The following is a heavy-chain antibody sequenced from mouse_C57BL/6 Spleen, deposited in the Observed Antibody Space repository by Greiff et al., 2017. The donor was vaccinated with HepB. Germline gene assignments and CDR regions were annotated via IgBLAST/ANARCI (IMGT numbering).Heavy chain of an antibody. CDR3: ARRELGQGEFDY. D-gene: IGHD4-1*01. V-gene: IGHV1-63*01. J-gene: IGHJ2*01. CDR1: GYTFTNYW. Sequence: QVQLQHSGAELVRPGTSVKMSCKASGYTFTNYWIGWAKQRPGHGLEWIGDIYPGGGYTNYNEKFKGKATLTADKSSSTAYMQFSSLTSEDSAIYYCARRELGQGEFDYWGQGTTLTVSS. CDR2: IYPGGGYT.